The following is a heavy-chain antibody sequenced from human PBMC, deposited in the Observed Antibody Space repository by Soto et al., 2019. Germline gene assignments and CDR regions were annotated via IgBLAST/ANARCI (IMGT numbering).Heavy chain of an antibody. D-gene: IGHD3-22*01. CDR3: AKDSLNYYDSSGAFDY. CDR1: GFTFSSYA. V-gene: IGHV3-23*01. J-gene: IGHJ4*02. Sequence: EVQLLESGGGLVQPGGSLRLSCAASGFTFSSYAMSWVRQAPGKGLEWVSAISGSGGSTYYADSVKGRFTISRDNSKNTLYLQMNSLRAEDTAVYYCAKDSLNYYDSSGAFDYWGQSTLVTVSS. CDR2: ISGSGGST.